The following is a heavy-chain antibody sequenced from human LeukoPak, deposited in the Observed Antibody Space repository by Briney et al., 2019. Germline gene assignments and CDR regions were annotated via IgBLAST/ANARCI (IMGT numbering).Heavy chain of an antibody. CDR1: GFTFSSYA. CDR2: LGVSGVST. CDR3: AKLGGIVVVPAASYWNWFDP. J-gene: IGHJ5*02. Sequence: GGSLRLSCAASGFTFSSYAMSWVRQAPGKGREGSPALGVSGVSTYYADSVKGRFTISRDNSKNTLYLQMNSLRAEDTAVYYCAKLGGIVVVPAASYWNWFDPWGQGTLVTVSS. D-gene: IGHD2-2*01. V-gene: IGHV3-23*01.